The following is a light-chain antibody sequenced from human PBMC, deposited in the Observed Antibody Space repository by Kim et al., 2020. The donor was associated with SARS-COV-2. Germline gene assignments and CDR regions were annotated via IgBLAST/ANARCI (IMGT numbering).Light chain of an antibody. V-gene: IGLV3-21*04. J-gene: IGLJ1*01. CDR1: NIGSKN. Sequence: SYELTQPPSVSVAPGKTASITCGGNNIGSKNVHWYQQKPGQAPVLVIYFDSDRPSGIPERFSGSNSGNTATLTISGVEAGDEADYYCQVWDSTSDHVFGTGTKVTVL. CDR3: QVWDSTSDHV. CDR2: FDS.